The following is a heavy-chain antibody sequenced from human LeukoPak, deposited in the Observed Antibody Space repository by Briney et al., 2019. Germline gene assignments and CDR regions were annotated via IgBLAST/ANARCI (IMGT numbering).Heavy chain of an antibody. D-gene: IGHD3-22*01. CDR2: IWYDGSNK. CDR1: GFTFSSYG. J-gene: IGHJ3*02. Sequence: GRSLRLSCAASGFTFSSYGMHWVRQAPGKGLEWVAVIWYDGSNKYYADSVKGRFTISRDNSKNTLYLQMNSLRDEDTAVYYCARDRSGIVVVIPFDIWGQGTMVTVSS. V-gene: IGHV3-33*01. CDR3: ARDRSGIVVVIPFDI.